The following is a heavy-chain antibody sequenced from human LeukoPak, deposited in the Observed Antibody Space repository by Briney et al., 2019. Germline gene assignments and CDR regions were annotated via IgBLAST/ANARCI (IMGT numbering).Heavy chain of an antibody. D-gene: IGHD3-22*01. V-gene: IGHV3-30*02. CDR2: IRYDGSNK. Sequence: GGSLRLSCAASGFTFTNYGMHWVRQAPGKGLEWVAFIRYDGSNKYYADSVKGRFTISRDNSKNTLYLQMNSLRAEDTAVYYCARDYYYYDSSGLARYNWFDPWGQGTLVTVSS. CDR3: ARDYYYYDSSGLARYNWFDP. CDR1: GFTFTNYG. J-gene: IGHJ5*02.